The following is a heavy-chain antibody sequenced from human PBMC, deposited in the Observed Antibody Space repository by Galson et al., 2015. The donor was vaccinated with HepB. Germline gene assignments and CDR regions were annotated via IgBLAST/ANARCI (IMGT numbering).Heavy chain of an antibody. CDR2: ISSSSSYI. J-gene: IGHJ3*02. CDR1: GFTFSSYS. Sequence: SLRLSCAASGFTFSSYSMIWVRQAPGKGLEWISSISSSSSYIYYADSVKGRFTISRDNAKNSLYLQMNSLRAEDTAVYYCLGNSDTAMVYGDAFDIWGQGTMVTVSS. D-gene: IGHD5-18*01. CDR3: LGNSDTAMVYGDAFDI. V-gene: IGHV3-21*01.